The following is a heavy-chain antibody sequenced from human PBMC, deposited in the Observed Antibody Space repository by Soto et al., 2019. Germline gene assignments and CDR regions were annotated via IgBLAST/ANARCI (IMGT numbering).Heavy chain of an antibody. J-gene: IGHJ6*02. CDR3: ARTHPAMPPLYYYYYGMDV. Sequence: GESLKISCKGSRYSFTSHWIIWVRQMPGKGLEWVGRIDPSDSFTTYNPSFQGHVTISRDNSKNTLYLQMNSLRAEDTAVYYCARTHPAMPPLYYYYYGMDVWGQGTTVTVSS. D-gene: IGHD2-2*01. V-gene: IGHV5-10-1*01. CDR1: RYSFTSHW. CDR2: IDPSDSFT.